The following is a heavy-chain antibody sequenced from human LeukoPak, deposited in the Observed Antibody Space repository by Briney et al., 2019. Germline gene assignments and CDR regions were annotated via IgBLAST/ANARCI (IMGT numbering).Heavy chain of an antibody. CDR3: AKGGGGRLIYYYYMDV. Sequence: GGSLRLSCAASGFTFDDYAMHWVRQAPGKGLEWVSGITWNSDSTDYADSVKGRFTISRDNAKNSWYLQMNSLRAEDMALYYCAKGGGGRLIYYYYMDVWGKGTTVTVSS. D-gene: IGHD3-16*01. CDR2: ITWNSDST. J-gene: IGHJ6*03. V-gene: IGHV3-9*03. CDR1: GFTFDDYA.